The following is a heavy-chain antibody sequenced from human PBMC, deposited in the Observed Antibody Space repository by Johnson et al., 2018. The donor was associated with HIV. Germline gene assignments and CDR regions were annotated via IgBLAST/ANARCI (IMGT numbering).Heavy chain of an antibody. D-gene: IGHD1-26*01. CDR1: GFTVSSNY. CDR2: IKSKTDGGTT. Sequence: VQLVESGGGLIQPGGSLRLSCAASGFTVSSNYMSWVRQAPGKGLEWVGRIKSKTDGGTTDYAAPVKGRFTISRDDSKNTLYLQMNSLKTEDMAVYYCTTDVPGGPYYNAFDIWGQGTMVTVSS. CDR3: TTDVPGGPYYNAFDI. J-gene: IGHJ3*02. V-gene: IGHV3-15*01.